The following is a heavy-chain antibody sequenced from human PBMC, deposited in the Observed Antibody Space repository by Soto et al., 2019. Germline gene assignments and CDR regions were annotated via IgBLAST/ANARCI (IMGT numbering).Heavy chain of an antibody. CDR1: GFSLSTSGVG. J-gene: IGHJ2*01. D-gene: IGHD4-17*01. V-gene: IGHV2-5*02. CDR3: AHSTSVTTLSAHYWYFDL. CDR2: IYWDDDK. Sequence: QITLKESGPTLVKPTQTLTLTCTFSGFSLSTSGVGVGWIRQPPGKALEWLALIYWDDDKRYSPSLKSRLTITKDTSKNRVVLTMTNMDPVDTATYYCAHSTSVTTLSAHYWYFDLWGRGTLVTVSS.